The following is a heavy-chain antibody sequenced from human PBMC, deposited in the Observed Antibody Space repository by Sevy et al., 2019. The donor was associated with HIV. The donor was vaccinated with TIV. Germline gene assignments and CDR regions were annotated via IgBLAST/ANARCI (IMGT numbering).Heavy chain of an antibody. CDR1: GFTFSSYS. V-gene: IGHV3-21*01. D-gene: IGHD3-10*01. Sequence: GGSLRLSCAASGFTFSSYSMNWVRQAPGKGLEWVSSISSSSSYIYYADSVKGRFTISRDNAKNSLYLQMNSLRAEDTAVYYWARDRYGSGSYRRGVFDYWGQGTLVTVSS. J-gene: IGHJ4*02. CDR3: ARDRYGSGSYRRGVFDY. CDR2: ISSSSSYI.